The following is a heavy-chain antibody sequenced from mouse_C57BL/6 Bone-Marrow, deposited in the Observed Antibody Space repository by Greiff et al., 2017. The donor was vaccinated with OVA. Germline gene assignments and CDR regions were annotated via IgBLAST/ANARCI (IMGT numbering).Heavy chain of an antibody. V-gene: IGHV5-6*01. CDR3: ARHLSWFAY. J-gene: IGHJ3*01. Sequence: EVQRVESGGDLVKPGGSLKLSCAASGFTFSSYGMSWVRQTPDKRLEWVATISSGGSYTYYPDSVKGRFTISRDNAKNTLYLQMSSLKSEDTAMYYCARHLSWFAYWGQGTLVTVSA. CDR2: ISSGGSYT. CDR1: GFTFSSYG.